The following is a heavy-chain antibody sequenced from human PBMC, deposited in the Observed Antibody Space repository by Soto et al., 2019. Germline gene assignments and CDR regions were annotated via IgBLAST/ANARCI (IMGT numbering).Heavy chain of an antibody. Sequence: QVQLQQSGPGLVRPSGTLSLTCAVSGDSISSSDWWNWVRQSPGKGLEWIGEISHDGKTLYNPSLQSRLLISMDMCNNRFSLNLSSVTAADTAVYYCARDRQLPDKTWAFDIWGQGTMVTVSS. CDR2: ISHDGKT. D-gene: IGHD3-10*01. V-gene: IGHV4-4*02. CDR3: ARDRQLPDKTWAFDI. J-gene: IGHJ3*02. CDR1: GDSISSSDW.